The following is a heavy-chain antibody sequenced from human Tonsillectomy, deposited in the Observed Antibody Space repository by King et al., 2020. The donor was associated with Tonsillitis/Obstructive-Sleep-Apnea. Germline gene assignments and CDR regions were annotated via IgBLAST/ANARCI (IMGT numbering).Heavy chain of an antibody. Sequence: DVQLVESGGGLVKPGGSLRLSCAASGLTLSNVWMSWVRQAPGKGLEWVGRIKSKTDGGTTEHAEPVKGRFTISRDDSKNTLHLQMNSLKTEDTAVYYCTTSEGYCSSTSCYVTIFGVAEGSVWGKGTTVTVSS. J-gene: IGHJ6*04. CDR2: IKSKTDGGTT. V-gene: IGHV3-15*01. CDR1: GLTLSNVW. D-gene: IGHD2-2*01. CDR3: TTSEGYCSSTSCYVTIFGVAEGSV.